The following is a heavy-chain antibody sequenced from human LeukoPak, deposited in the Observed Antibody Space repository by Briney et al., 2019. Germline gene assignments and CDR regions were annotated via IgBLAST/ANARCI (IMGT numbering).Heavy chain of an antibody. CDR2: ISYDGSNK. V-gene: IGHV3-30-3*01. CDR1: GFTFSSYA. CDR3: ARDSPAGGNGYYYYGMDV. D-gene: IGHD4-23*01. Sequence: GGSLRLSCAASGFTFSSYAMHWVRQAPGKGLEWVAVISYDGSNKYHADSVKGRFTISRDNSKNTLYLQMNSLRAEDTAVYYCARDSPAGGNGYYYYGMDVWGQGTTVTVSS. J-gene: IGHJ6*02.